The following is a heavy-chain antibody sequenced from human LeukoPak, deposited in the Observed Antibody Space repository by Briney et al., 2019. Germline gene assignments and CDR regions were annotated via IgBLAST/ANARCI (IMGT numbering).Heavy chain of an antibody. CDR3: ARAIPAVGTNYFDY. J-gene: IGHJ4*02. CDR2: ISSSSSTI. CDR1: GFTFSSYE. Sequence: GGSLRLSCPASGFTFSSYEMNWVRQAPGKGLEWVSYISSSSSTIYYADSVKGRFTISRDNAKNSLYLQMNSLRAEDTAVYYCARAIPAVGTNYFDYWGQGTLVTVSS. V-gene: IGHV3-48*03. D-gene: IGHD6-13*01.